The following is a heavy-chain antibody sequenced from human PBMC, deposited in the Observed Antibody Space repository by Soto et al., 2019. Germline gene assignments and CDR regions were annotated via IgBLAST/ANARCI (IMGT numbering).Heavy chain of an antibody. CDR1: GGSISSYY. CDR3: ARAYDSSGYYYGFGAFDI. J-gene: IGHJ3*02. CDR2: IYNSGST. V-gene: IGHV4-59*01. D-gene: IGHD3-22*01. Sequence: PSETLSLTCTVSGGSISSYYWSWIRQSPGKGLEWIGYIYNSGSTNYNPSLKSRVTISVDTSKNQFSLKLSSVTAADTAVYYCARAYDSSGYYYGFGAFDIWGQGTMVTVSS.